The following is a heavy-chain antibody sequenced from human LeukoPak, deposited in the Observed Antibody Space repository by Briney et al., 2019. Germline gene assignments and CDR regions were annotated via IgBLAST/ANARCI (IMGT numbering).Heavy chain of an antibody. D-gene: IGHD3-10*01. CDR1: GGSISSSSYY. Sequence: PSETLSLICTVSGGSISSSSYYWGWIRQPPGKGLEWIGSIYYSGSTYYNPSLKSRVTISVDTSKNQFSLKLSSVTAADTAVYYCARLRYYYGSGEFEYWGQGTLVTVSS. CDR2: IYYSGST. J-gene: IGHJ4*02. V-gene: IGHV4-39*01. CDR3: ARLRYYYGSGEFEY.